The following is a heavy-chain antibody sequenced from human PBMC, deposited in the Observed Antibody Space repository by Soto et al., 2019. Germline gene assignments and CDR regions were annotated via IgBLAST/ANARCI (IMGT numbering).Heavy chain of an antibody. CDR1: GFTFSSYG. D-gene: IGHD4-17*01. CDR3: ARTGDPVSYYYYMDV. Sequence: GGSLRLSCAASGFTFSSYGMHWVRQAPGKGLEWVAVIWYDGGNEYYADSVRGRFTISRDNAKNSLYLQMNSLRAEDTAVYYCARTGDPVSYYYYMDVWGKGTTVTVS. V-gene: IGHV3-33*01. CDR2: IWYDGGNE. J-gene: IGHJ6*03.